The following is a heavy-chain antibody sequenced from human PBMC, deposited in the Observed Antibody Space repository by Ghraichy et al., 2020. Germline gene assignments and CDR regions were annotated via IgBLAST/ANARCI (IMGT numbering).Heavy chain of an antibody. V-gene: IGHV3-30*02. J-gene: IGHJ4*02. CDR2: IQYDENNK. Sequence: GGSLRLSCAASGFSFSNYGMHWVRQAPGKGLEWVAFIQYDENNKYYADSVKGRFTISRDNSKNTLYLQMNSLRAEDTAVYYCAKLFGLGAYSPLSAIRYYFESWGQGTLVTVSS. CDR1: GFSFSNYG. D-gene: IGHD1-26*01. CDR3: AKLFGLGAYSPLSAIRYYFES.